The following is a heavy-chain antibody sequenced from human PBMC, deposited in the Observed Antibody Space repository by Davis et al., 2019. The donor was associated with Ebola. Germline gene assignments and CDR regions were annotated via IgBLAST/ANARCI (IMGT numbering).Heavy chain of an antibody. Sequence: MPSETLSLTCTVSGGSISNYYWSWIRQPPGKGLEWIGYIYYSGSTNYNPSLKSRVTISVDTSKNQFSLKLSSVTAADTAVYYCARPDGAGSDYWGQGTLVTVSS. D-gene: IGHD1-14*01. CDR2: IYYSGST. CDR3: ARPDGAGSDY. V-gene: IGHV4-59*12. J-gene: IGHJ4*02. CDR1: GGSISNYY.